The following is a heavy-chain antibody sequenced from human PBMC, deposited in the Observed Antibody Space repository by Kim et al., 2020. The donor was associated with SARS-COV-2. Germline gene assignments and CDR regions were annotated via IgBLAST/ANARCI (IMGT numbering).Heavy chain of an antibody. Sequence: GGSLRLSCAASGFTFSNYEMNWVRQSPGKGLEWVSYISSSGGSIYYADSVKGRFTISRDNAKNSLYLQMNSLRAEDTAVYYCARGGNEFGGIGRCHCMDVWGQGTTVTVSS. CDR2: ISSSGGSI. J-gene: IGHJ6*02. D-gene: IGHD3-16*01. CDR1: GFTFSNYE. V-gene: IGHV3-48*03. CDR3: ARGGNEFGGIGRCHCMDV.